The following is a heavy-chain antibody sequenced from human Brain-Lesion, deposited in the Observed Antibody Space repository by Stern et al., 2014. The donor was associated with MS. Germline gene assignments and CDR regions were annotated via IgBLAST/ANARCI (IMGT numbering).Heavy chain of an antibody. J-gene: IGHJ4*02. Sequence: EDQLVESGAEVKKPGESLKISCKGSGYRFTSNWIGWVRQMPGEGLEWRGIIWPGDSDTRYSPSFQGQVTISADKSISTAYLQWSSLQASDTAMYYCARRGDSSSSGFDYWGQGTLVIVSS. CDR3: ARRGDSSSSGFDY. CDR1: GYRFTSNW. CDR2: IWPGDSDT. V-gene: IGHV5-51*01. D-gene: IGHD6-6*01.